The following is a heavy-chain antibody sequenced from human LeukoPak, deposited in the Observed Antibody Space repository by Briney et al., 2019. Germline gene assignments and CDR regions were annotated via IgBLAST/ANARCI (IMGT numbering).Heavy chain of an antibody. CDR1: GFTFSSYA. J-gene: IGHJ3*02. Sequence: GGSLRLSCAASGFTFSSYAMSWVRQAPGKGLEWVSAISGSGGSTYYADSVKGRFTISRDNSKNTLYLQMNSLRAEDTAVYYCAKDFAYDSSGYYPDAFDIWGQGTMVTVSS. D-gene: IGHD3-22*01. V-gene: IGHV3-23*01. CDR3: AKDFAYDSSGYYPDAFDI. CDR2: ISGSGGST.